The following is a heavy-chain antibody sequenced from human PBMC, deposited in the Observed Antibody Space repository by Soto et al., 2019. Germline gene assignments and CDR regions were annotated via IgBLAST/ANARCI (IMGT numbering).Heavy chain of an antibody. V-gene: IGHV4-4*07. J-gene: IGHJ5*02. CDR3: ARDRDYYDSSGLWPHGWFDP. CDR2: IYTSGST. Sequence: QVQLQESGPGLVKPSETLSLTCTVSGGSISSYYWSWIRQPAGKGLEWIGRIYTSGSTNYNPSLKSRVTMSVDTSKNQFSLKLSSVTAADTAVYYCARDRDYYDSSGLWPHGWFDPWGQGTLVTVSS. D-gene: IGHD3-22*01. CDR1: GGSISSYY.